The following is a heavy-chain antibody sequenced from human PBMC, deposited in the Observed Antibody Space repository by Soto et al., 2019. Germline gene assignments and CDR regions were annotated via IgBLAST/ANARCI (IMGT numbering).Heavy chain of an antibody. V-gene: IGHV3-74*01. CDR2: INSDGSST. CDR3: ASRSSSPYYYYMDV. D-gene: IGHD6-6*01. J-gene: IGHJ6*03. Sequence: EVQLVESGGGLVQPGGSLRLSCAASGFTFSSYWMHWVRQAPGKGLVWVSGINSDGSSTSYADSVKGRFTISRDNAKNTLYLQMNSLRAEDTAVYYCASRSSSPYYYYMDVWGKGTTVTVSS. CDR1: GFTFSSYW.